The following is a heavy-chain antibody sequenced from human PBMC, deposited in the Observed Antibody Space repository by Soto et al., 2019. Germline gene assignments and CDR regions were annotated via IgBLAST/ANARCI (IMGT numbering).Heavy chain of an antibody. CDR3: ARGSRAVADRFDY. CDR2: IVVGSGNT. CDR1: GFTFTSSA. D-gene: IGHD6-19*01. Sequence: GASVKVSCKASGFTFTSSAVLWVRQARGQRIEWIGWIVVGSGNTNDAQKFQERVTITSDMSTSTAYMELSSLRSEDTAVYYWARGSRAVADRFDYWGQGTLVTVSS. V-gene: IGHV1-58*01. J-gene: IGHJ4*02.